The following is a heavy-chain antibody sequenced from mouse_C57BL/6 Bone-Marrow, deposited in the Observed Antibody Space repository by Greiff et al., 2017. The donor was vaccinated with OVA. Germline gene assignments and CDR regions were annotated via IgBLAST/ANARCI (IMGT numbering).Heavy chain of an antibody. J-gene: IGHJ4*01. CDR2: FDPSDSYT. V-gene: IGHV1-50*01. D-gene: IGHD1-1*01. CDR1: GYTFTSYW. CDR3: ARPYGRLYAMDY. Sequence: VQLQQPGAELVKPGASVKLSCKASGYTFTSYWMQWVKQRPGQGLEWIGEFDPSDSYTNYNQKFKGKATLTVDTSSSTAYMQLSSLTSEDSAVYYCARPYGRLYAMDYWGQGTSVTVSS.